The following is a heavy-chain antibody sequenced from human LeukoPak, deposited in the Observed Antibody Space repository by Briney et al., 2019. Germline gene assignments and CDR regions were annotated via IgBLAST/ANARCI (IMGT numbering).Heavy chain of an antibody. CDR1: GGSISSYY. V-gene: IGHV4-59*08. D-gene: IGHD3-10*01. CDR3: ARYATYYYGSGSYLFDY. CDR2: IYYSGST. Sequence: SETLSLTCTVSGGSISSYYWSWIRQPPGKGLEWIGYIYYSGSTNYNPSLKSRVTLSVDTSKNQFSLKLSSVTAADTAVYYCARYATYYYGSGSYLFDYWGQGTLVTVSS. J-gene: IGHJ4*02.